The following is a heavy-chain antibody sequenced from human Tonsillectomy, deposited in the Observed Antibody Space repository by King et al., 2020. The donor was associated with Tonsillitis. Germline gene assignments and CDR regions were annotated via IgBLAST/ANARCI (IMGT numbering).Heavy chain of an antibody. J-gene: IGHJ5*02. CDR1: GFTFSGYG. D-gene: IGHD4-17*01. CDR2: ISYDGSNK. CDR3: AKVGAAGYGDYGWFDP. Sequence: VQLVESGGGVVQPGRSLRLSCAASGFTFSGYGMHWVRQAPGKGLEWVAVISYDGSNKYYADSVKGRFTISRDNSKDTLHLQMNSLRAEDTAVYYCAKVGAAGYGDYGWFDPWGQGPLVTVSS. V-gene: IGHV3-30*18.